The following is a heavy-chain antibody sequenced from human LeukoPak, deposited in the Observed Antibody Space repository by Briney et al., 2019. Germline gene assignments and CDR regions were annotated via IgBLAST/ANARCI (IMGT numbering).Heavy chain of an antibody. Sequence: ASVKVSCKASGGTFSSYAISWVRQAPGQGLEWMGRIIPILGIANYAQKFQGRVTITADKSTSTAYMELSSLRSEDTAVYYCATLSPYCSSTSCRRALDYWGQGTLVTVSS. J-gene: IGHJ4*02. CDR1: GGTFSSYA. CDR3: ATLSPYCSSTSCRRALDY. CDR2: IIPILGIA. D-gene: IGHD2-2*01. V-gene: IGHV1-69*04.